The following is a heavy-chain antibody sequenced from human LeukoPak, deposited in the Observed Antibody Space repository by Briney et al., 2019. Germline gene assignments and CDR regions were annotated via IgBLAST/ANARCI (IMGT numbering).Heavy chain of an antibody. V-gene: IGHV3-23*01. CDR2: ISGSGGST. CDR3: AKVSSGSCYRWGAFDI. J-gene: IGHJ3*02. CDR1: KFNFHNYG. D-gene: IGHD3-10*01. Sequence: GGSLRLSCTTPKFNFHNYGLTWVRQAPGKELEWVSSISGSGGSTQYAASVKGRFTISRDNSKNTLYLQMNSLRAEDTAVYYCAKVSSGSCYRWGAFDIWGQGTMVTVSS.